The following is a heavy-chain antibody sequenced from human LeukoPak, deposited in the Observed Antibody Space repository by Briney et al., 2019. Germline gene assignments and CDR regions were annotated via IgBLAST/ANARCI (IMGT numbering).Heavy chain of an antibody. D-gene: IGHD1-1*01. Sequence: SETLSLTCTVSGGSISSSSYYWGWIRQPPGKGLEWIGSIYYSGSTYYNPSLKSRVTISVDTSKNQFSLKLSSVTAADTAVYYCARLYLDQVPCPPDHWGQGTLVTVSS. CDR1: GGSISSSSYY. CDR3: ARLYLDQVPCPPDH. J-gene: IGHJ4*02. V-gene: IGHV4-39*01. CDR2: IYYSGST.